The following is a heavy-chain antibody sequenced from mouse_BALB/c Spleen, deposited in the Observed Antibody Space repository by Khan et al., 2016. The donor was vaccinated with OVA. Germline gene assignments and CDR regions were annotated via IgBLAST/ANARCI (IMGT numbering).Heavy chain of an antibody. D-gene: IGHD1-2*01. CDR1: GYSITSCYG. CDR3: ARSARIEY. Sequence: EVQLQESGPGLVKPSQSLSLTCTVTGYSITSCYGSYWIQQFPGNKLELRGYISYSGSTNYNPSLKSRISITRDTSKNQFFLQLKYVATDDTATYYCARSARIEYWGQGTTLTVSS. V-gene: IGHV3-1*02. CDR2: ISYSGST. J-gene: IGHJ2*01.